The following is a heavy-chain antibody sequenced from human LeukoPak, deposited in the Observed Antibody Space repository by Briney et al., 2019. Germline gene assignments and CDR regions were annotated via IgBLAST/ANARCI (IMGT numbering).Heavy chain of an antibody. CDR1: GFTFSSYA. V-gene: IGHV3-30-3*01. CDR2: ISYDGSNK. J-gene: IGHJ4*02. D-gene: IGHD6-13*01. CDR3: ARGKQQLGVFDY. Sequence: PGGSLRLSCAASGFTFSSYAMHWVRQAPGKGLEWGAVISYDGSNKYYADSVKGRFTISRDNSTNTLYLQMNSLRAEDTAVYYCARGKQQLGVFDYWGQGTLVTVSS.